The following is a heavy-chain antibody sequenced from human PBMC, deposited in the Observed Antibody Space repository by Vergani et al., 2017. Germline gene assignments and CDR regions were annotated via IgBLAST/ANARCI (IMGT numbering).Heavy chain of an antibody. CDR2: LSSDGGST. CDR1: GFTFSTYA. J-gene: IGHJ4*02. D-gene: IGHD3-22*01. Sequence: EVQLLESGGGLVQPGGSLRLSCAASGFTFSTYAMTWVRQAPGKGLEWVSTLSSDGGSTYYADSVKGRFTISRDNSKNTLSLQMNSLTPEDAAIYYCAGXQGTIAYYYGGFDCWGEGILIAVSS. V-gene: IGHV3-23*01. CDR3: AGXQGTIAYYYGGFDC.